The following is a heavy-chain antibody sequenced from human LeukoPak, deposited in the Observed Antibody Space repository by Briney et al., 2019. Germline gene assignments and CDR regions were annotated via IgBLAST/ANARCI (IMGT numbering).Heavy chain of an antibody. CDR3: ARDHSNDFWSGSGPLYYMDV. Sequence: ASVKVSCKASGYTFTGYYRHWVRQAPGQGLEWMGWINPNSGGTNYAQKFQGRVTMTRDTSISTAYMELSRLRSDDTAVYYCARDHSNDFWSGSGPLYYMDVWGKGTTVTVSS. CDR2: INPNSGGT. CDR1: GYTFTGYY. V-gene: IGHV1-2*02. D-gene: IGHD3-3*01. J-gene: IGHJ6*03.